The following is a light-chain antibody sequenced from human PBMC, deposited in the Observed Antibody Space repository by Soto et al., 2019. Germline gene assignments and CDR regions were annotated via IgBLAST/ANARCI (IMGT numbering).Light chain of an antibody. J-gene: IGLJ1*01. CDR3: SSYTSSNTLEV. V-gene: IGLV2-14*01. CDR2: EVS. CDR1: SSDVGGSNY. Sequence: QSALVQPASVSGSPGQSITISCTGASSDVGGSNYISWYQHHPHRAPKLLIYEVSYRPSRVSNRFSGSKSDNTASLTISGLQAEDEADYYCSSYTSSNTLEVFGIGTRSPS.